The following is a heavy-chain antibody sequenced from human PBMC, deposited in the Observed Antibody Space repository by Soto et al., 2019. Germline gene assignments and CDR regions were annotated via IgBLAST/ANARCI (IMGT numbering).Heavy chain of an antibody. Sequence: QVQLVQSGAEVTKPGSSVTVSCTASGDTFSRFTLSWVRQAPGQGLEWMGRIIPMLGMSNSALKFQGRVTITADKSTNKVHRHLNSLRSDDTAVYYCATSYGSGSAHFDSWGQGTLVTVSS. V-gene: IGHV1-69*02. D-gene: IGHD3-10*01. CDR1: GDTFSRFT. J-gene: IGHJ4*02. CDR2: IIPMLGMS. CDR3: ATSYGSGSAHFDS.